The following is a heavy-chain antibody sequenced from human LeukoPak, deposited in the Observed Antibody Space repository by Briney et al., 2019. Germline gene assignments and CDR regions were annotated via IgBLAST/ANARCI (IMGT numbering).Heavy chain of an antibody. Sequence: SGTLSLTCAVSGGSISSNNWWSWVRQPPGKGLEWIGEIYHTGSTNYNPSLKSRVTMSVDKSKNQFSLKPTSVTAADTAVFYCARVHGGSDDNWGQGTLVTVSS. CDR2: IYHTGST. V-gene: IGHV4-4*02. CDR3: ARVHGGSDDN. D-gene: IGHD5-12*01. J-gene: IGHJ4*02. CDR1: GGSISSNNW.